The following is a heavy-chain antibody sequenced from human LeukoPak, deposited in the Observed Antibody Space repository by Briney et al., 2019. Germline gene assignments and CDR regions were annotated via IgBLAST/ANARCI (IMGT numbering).Heavy chain of an antibody. J-gene: IGHJ6*03. D-gene: IGHD3-10*01. CDR3: ANLVGANYYYYMDV. CDR1: GFTFSSYG. V-gene: IGHV3-23*01. CDR2: ISGSGGST. Sequence: PGGSLRLSCAASGFTFSSYGMSWVRQAPGKGLEWVSAISGSGGSTYYADSVKGRFTISRDNSKNTLYLQMNSLRAEDTAVYYCANLVGANYYYYMDVWGKGTTVTVSS.